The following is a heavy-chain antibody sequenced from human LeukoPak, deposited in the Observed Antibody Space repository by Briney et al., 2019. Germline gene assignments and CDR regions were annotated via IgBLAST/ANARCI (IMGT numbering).Heavy chain of an antibody. CDR2: INPNSGGT. CDR1: GYTFTGYY. Sequence: ASVKVSCKASGYTFTGYYMHWVRQAPGQGLEWMGWINPNSGGTNYARKFQGRVTMTRDTSISTAYMELSRLRSDDTAVYYCARAGRGHYYDSSGYYYVGYWGQGTLVTVSS. CDR3: ARAGRGHYYDSSGYYYVGY. V-gene: IGHV1-2*02. D-gene: IGHD3-22*01. J-gene: IGHJ4*02.